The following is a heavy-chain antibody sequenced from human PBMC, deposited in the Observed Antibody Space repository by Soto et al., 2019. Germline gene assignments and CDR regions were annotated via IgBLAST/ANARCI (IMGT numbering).Heavy chain of an antibody. Sequence: PGESLKISCKGSGYSFTSYWIGWVRQMPGKGLEWMGIIYPGDSDTRYSPSFQGQVTISADKSISTAYLQWSSLKASDTSMYYCARRLSVGRRAITNWFDPWGQGTLVTVSS. D-gene: IGHD1-20*01. CDR1: GYSFTSYW. V-gene: IGHV5-51*01. CDR3: ARRLSVGRRAITNWFDP. CDR2: IYPGDSDT. J-gene: IGHJ5*02.